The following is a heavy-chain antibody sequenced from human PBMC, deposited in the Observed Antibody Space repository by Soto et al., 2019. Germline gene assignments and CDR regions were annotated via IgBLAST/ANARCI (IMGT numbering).Heavy chain of an antibody. CDR2: ISSSSSYI. CDR1: GFTFSSYS. V-gene: IGHV3-21*01. Sequence: GGSLRLSCVASGFTFSSYSMNWVRQALGKGLEWVSSISSSSSYIYYADSVKGRFTISRDNAKNSLYLQMNSLRAEDTAVYYCARGLALEWLSKFDYWGQGTLVTVSS. J-gene: IGHJ4*02. D-gene: IGHD3-3*01. CDR3: ARGLALEWLSKFDY.